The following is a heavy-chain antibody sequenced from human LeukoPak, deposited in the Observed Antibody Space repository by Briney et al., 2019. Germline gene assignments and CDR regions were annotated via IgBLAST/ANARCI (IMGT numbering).Heavy chain of an antibody. CDR1: GFTFSSYS. Sequence: AGSLRLSCAASGFTFSSYSMNWVRHPPGKGLEWVSSISSSSSYIYYADSVKGRFTISRDNAKNSLYLQMNSLRAEDTAVYYCASLPTMVQRVVTDYWGQGTLVTVSS. V-gene: IGHV3-21*01. J-gene: IGHJ4*02. D-gene: IGHD3-10*01. CDR3: ASLPTMVQRVVTDY. CDR2: ISSSSSYI.